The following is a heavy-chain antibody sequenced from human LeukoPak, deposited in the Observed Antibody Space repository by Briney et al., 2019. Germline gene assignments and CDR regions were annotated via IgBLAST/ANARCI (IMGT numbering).Heavy chain of an antibody. Sequence: ASVKVSCKASGYTFTSYGISWVRQAPGQGLEWMGWISAYNGNTNYAQKLQGRVTMTTDTSTSTAYMELRSLRSDDTAVYYCARDHSYDILTGYSWTRYYFDYWGQGTLVTVSS. V-gene: IGHV1-18*01. D-gene: IGHD3-9*01. CDR1: GYTFTSYG. J-gene: IGHJ4*02. CDR2: ISAYNGNT. CDR3: ARDHSYDILTGYSWTRYYFDY.